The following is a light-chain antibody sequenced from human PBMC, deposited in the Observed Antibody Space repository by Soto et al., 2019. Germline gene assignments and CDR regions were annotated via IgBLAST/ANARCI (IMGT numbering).Light chain of an antibody. CDR3: QQYDIYYT. J-gene: IGKJ3*01. CDR1: QSISNW. CDR2: DVS. V-gene: IGKV1-5*01. Sequence: DIQMTQYPSPLSASVGDRVTITCRASQSISNWLAWYQQKPGKAPTLLIYDVSRLESGVPSRFSGSGSGTEFTLTINSLQPDDFATYYCQQYDIYYTFCQVTNVDI.